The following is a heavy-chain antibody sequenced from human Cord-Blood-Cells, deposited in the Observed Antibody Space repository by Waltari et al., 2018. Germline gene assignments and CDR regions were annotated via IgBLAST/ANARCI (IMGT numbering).Heavy chain of an antibody. CDR1: GFSLSTSGMC. CDR3: ARINRWYKGGAFDI. CDR2: IDWDDDK. J-gene: IGHJ3*02. V-gene: IGHV2-70*15. Sequence: QVTLRESGPALVKPTQTLTLTCTFSGFSLSTSGMCVSWIRQPPGKALEWLARIDWDDDKYYSTALQTRRNISKDTSKNQVVLKMTNMDPVDTATYYGARINRWYKGGAFDIWGQGTMVTVSS. D-gene: IGHD1-1*01.